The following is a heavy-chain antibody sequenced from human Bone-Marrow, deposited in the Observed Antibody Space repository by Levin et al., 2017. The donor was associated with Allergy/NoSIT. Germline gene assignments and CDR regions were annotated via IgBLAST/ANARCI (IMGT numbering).Heavy chain of an antibody. V-gene: IGHV3-48*03. J-gene: IGHJ3*02. CDR2: ISSSGSTI. Sequence: PGGSLRLSCAASGFTFSSYEMNWVRQAPGKGLEWVSYISSSGSTIYYADSVKGRFTISRDNAKNSLYLQMNSLRAEDTAVYYCARDKGLLWFRELFDDAFDIWGQGTMVTVSS. D-gene: IGHD3-10*01. CDR3: ARDKGLLWFRELFDDAFDI. CDR1: GFTFSSYE.